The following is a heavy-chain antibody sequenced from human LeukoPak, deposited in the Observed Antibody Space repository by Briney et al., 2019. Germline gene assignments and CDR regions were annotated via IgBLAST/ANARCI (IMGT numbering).Heavy chain of an antibody. CDR1: GFTVSSNF. CDR2: IFSGGNT. J-gene: IGHJ4*02. Sequence: GGSLRLPCAASGFTVSSNFMSWVRQAPGKGLEWVSVIFSGGNTYYAESVRGRFTSSRDNSKNTLYLQMDSLRADDTAVYYCANGKSDLFDYWGQGTQVTVSS. CDR3: ANGKSDLFDY. V-gene: IGHV3-66*02.